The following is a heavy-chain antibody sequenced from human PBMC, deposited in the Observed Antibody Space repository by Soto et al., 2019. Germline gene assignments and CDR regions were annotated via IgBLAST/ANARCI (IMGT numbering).Heavy chain of an antibody. CDR2: MNPNSGNT. D-gene: IGHD3-3*01. CDR1: GYTFTRYD. V-gene: IGHV1-8*01. Sequence: ASVKVSCKASGYTFTRYDINWVRQDTGQGLEWMGWMNPNSGNTGYARKFQGRVTMTRNTSISTAYMELSSLRSEDTAVYYCARGRPFTYYDFWSGYYLFGMDVWGQGTTVTVSS. CDR3: ARGRPFTYYDFWSGYYLFGMDV. J-gene: IGHJ6*02.